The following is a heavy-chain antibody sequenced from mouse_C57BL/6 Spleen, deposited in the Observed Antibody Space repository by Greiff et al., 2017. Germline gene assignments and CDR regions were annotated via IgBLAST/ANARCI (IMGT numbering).Heavy chain of an antibody. V-gene: IGHV1-56*01. CDR3: ARGNYYDYPYAMDY. J-gene: IGHJ2*01. Sequence: VQLLESGPELVRPGASVKISCKAPGYTFTSHWMQWVRQRPGQGLEWIGEIFPGSGSTYYNEKFKGKATLTVDTSSSTAYMQLSSLTSEDSAVXVCARGNYYDYPYAMDYWGQGTTLTVSS. CDR1: GYTFTSHW. CDR2: IFPGSGST. D-gene: IGHD2-4*01.